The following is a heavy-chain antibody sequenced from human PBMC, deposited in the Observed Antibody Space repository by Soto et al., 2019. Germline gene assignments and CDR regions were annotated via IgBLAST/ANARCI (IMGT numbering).Heavy chain of an antibody. CDR1: GGSINSATYY. V-gene: IGHV4-31*03. D-gene: IGHD6-13*01. J-gene: IGHJ4*02. CDR3: ARDRISAAGYFDY. CDR2: IYHSGST. Sequence: QVQLQESGPGLVKPSQTLSLTCTVSGGSINSATYYWSWIRQHPGKGLEWIGYIYHSGSTYYNPSLKSRVTISVDTSKNEFSLKLSSVTVADTAVDYCARDRISAAGYFDYWGQGTLVTVSS.